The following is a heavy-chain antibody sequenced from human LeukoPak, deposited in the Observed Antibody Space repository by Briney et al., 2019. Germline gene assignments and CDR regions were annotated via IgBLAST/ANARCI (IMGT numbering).Heavy chain of an antibody. D-gene: IGHD6-13*01. CDR1: EFTFSRYW. CDR2: IKQDGSEK. Sequence: GGSLRLSCTASEFTFSRYWMSWVRQAPGKGLEWVANIKQDGSEKNHVDSVKGRFTISRDNAKNSLYLQMNSLRAEDTAVYYCARGLLVAAGIDYWGQGALVTVSS. J-gene: IGHJ4*02. V-gene: IGHV3-7*04. CDR3: ARGLLVAAGIDY.